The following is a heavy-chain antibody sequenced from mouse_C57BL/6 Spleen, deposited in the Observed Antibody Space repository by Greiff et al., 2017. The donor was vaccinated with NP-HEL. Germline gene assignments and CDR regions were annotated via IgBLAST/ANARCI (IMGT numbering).Heavy chain of an antibody. D-gene: IGHD1-1*01. J-gene: IGHJ4*01. V-gene: IGHV1-81*01. CDR1: GYTFTSYG. Sequence: QVQLQQSGAELARPGASVKLSCKASGYTFTSYGISWVKQRTGQGLEWIGEIYPRSGNTYYNEKFKGKATLTADKSSSTAYMELRSLTSEDSAVYFCARETVVAKNYAMDYWGQGTSVTVSS. CDR2: IYPRSGNT. CDR3: ARETVVAKNYAMDY.